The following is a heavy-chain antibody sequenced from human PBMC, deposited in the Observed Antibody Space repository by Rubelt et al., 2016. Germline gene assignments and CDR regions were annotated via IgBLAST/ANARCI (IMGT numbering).Heavy chain of an antibody. D-gene: IGHD4-23*01. CDR2: SGST. V-gene: IGHV4-31*02. J-gene: IGHJ4*02. Sequence: SGSTYYNPSLKSRVTISVDTSKNQFSLKLSSVTAADTAVYYCARGTDYGGNSWGQGTLVTVSS. CDR3: ARGTDYGGNS.